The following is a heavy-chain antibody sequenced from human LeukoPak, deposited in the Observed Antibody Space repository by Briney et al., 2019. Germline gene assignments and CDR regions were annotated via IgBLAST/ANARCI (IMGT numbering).Heavy chain of an antibody. CDR2: ICCSGDST. Sequence: GGSLRLSCAASGFTFSSYAMNWVRQAPGKGLEWVSLICCSGDSTDYADSVKGRFPISRENSKNTLYLQINSLRADDTAVYYCAKRAVAGTGRGFDIWGQGTLVTVSS. D-gene: IGHD6-19*01. V-gene: IGHV3-23*01. CDR3: AKRAVAGTGRGFDI. CDR1: GFTFSSYA. J-gene: IGHJ3*02.